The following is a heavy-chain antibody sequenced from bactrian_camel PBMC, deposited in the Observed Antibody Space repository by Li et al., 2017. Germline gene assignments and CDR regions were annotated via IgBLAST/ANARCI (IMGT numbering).Heavy chain of an antibody. Sequence: HVQLVESGGGLVQPGGSLRLSCAASGFTFSGYWMYWVRQGPGKGLEWVSAINSGGGSACYADSVKGRFTISRDNAKNTLYLELNSLKIEDTAMYYCVADTACGEDGDYYWGPGTQVTVS. CDR2: INSGGGSA. CDR1: GFTFSGYW. CDR3: VADTACGEDGDYY. D-gene: IGHD1*01. V-gene: IGHV3S1*01. J-gene: IGHJ4*01.